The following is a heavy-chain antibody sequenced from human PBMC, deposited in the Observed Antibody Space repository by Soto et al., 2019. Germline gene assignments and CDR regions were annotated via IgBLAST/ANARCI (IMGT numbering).Heavy chain of an antibody. CDR2: IYSGGST. CDR1: GFTVSSNY. Sequence: PGGSLRLSCAASGFTVSSNYMSWVRQAPGKGLEWVSVIYSGGSTYYADSVKGRFTISRDNSKNTLYLQMNSLRAEDTAVYYCARDRSRYYGSGSYLIWGKGTTVTVSS. V-gene: IGHV3-66*01. J-gene: IGHJ6*04. CDR3: ARDRSRYYGSGSYLI. D-gene: IGHD3-10*01.